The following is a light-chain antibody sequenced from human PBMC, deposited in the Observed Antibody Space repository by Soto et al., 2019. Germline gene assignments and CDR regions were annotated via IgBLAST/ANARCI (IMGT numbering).Light chain of an antibody. CDR2: DVS. Sequence: QSALTQPASVSGSPGQSITISCTGTSSAVDTYNYVSWYQQYPGKAPKLMIHDVSNRPSGVSNRFSGSKSGNTASLTISGLQAEDEADYYCSSYTSSNTLGVFGGGTKVTVL. J-gene: IGLJ2*01. V-gene: IGLV2-14*01. CDR1: SSAVDTYNY. CDR3: SSYTSSNTLGV.